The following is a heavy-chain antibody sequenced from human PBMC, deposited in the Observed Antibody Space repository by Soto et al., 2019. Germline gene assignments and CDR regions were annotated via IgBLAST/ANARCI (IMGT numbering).Heavy chain of an antibody. CDR3: ARDFAMIRGATGPTALRH. Sequence: ASVKVSCKTSGYTFSRFGMHWVRQAPGQSLEWMGWINPGNGNTKYPQKFQGRVTMSRDTSASTAYMDLSSLKFEDTAVYYCARDFAMIRGATGPTALRHWG. CDR2: INPGNGNT. J-gene: IGHJ1*01. CDR1: GYTFSRFG. V-gene: IGHV1-3*01. D-gene: IGHD3-10*01.